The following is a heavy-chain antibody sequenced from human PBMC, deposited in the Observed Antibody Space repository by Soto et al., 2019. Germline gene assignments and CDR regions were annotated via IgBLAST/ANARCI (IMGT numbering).Heavy chain of an antibody. V-gene: IGHV1-46*01. D-gene: IGHD6-19*01. CDR1: GYTFTSYY. Sequence: GASVKVSCKASGYTFTSYYMHWVRQAPGQGLEWMGIINPSGGSTSYAQKFQGRVTMNRDTSTSTVYMELSSLRSEDTAVYYCARDWAGIAVAGPGDYWGQGTLVTVSS. CDR3: ARDWAGIAVAGPGDY. J-gene: IGHJ4*02. CDR2: INPSGGST.